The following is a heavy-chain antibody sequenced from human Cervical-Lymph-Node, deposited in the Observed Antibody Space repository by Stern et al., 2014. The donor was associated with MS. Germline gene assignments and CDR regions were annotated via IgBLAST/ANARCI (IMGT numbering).Heavy chain of an antibody. CDR3: AIGGAAVITA. Sequence: QVQLQESGPGLVKPSQTLSLTCTVSGGSVSSGGYFWNWIRHLPGKGLEWLGCLSYSGTTFHNPSLKTRVTMSVDTSKNQFSLRLASVTAADTAVYYCAIGGAAVITAWGQGTLVTVSS. CDR2: LSYSGTT. CDR1: GGSVSSGGYF. V-gene: IGHV4-31*03. J-gene: IGHJ5*02. D-gene: IGHD2-21*01.